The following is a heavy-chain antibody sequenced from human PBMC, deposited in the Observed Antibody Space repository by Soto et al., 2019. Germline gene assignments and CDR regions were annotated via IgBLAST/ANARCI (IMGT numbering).Heavy chain of an antibody. CDR1: GFSLSNARMG. D-gene: IGHD5-12*01. V-gene: IGHV2-26*01. CDR2: IFSNDEK. CDR3: ALTLDSGYEGSRYYFDY. Sequence: QVTLKESGPVLVKPTETLTLTCTVSGFSLSNARMGVSWIRQPPGKALEWLAHIFSNDEKSYSTSLKSRLTISKDTSKSQVVLTMTNMDPVDTATYYCALTLDSGYEGSRYYFDYWGQGTLVTVSS. J-gene: IGHJ4*02.